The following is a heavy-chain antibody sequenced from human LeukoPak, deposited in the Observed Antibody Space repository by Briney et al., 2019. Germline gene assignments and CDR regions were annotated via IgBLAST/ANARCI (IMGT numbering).Heavy chain of an antibody. CDR3: AGLGYCSGGSCYLGYYYYMDV. Sequence: PGGSLRLSCAASGFTFSTYTMHWVRQAPGKGLEWVAVISYDGSNKYYADSVKGRFTISRDNAKNSLYLQMNSLRAEDTAVYYCAGLGYCSGGSCYLGYYYYMDVWGKGTTVTVSS. J-gene: IGHJ6*03. D-gene: IGHD2-15*01. V-gene: IGHV3-30*04. CDR2: ISYDGSNK. CDR1: GFTFSTYT.